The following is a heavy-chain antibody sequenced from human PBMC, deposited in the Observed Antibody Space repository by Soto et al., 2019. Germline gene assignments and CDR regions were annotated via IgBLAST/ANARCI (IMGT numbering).Heavy chain of an antibody. D-gene: IGHD1-1*01. J-gene: IGHJ5*02. CDR3: RRFSGTGSET. CDR2: IYYSGST. Sequence: PPETPSLTCTVSVRSISSYYWSWIRQPPGKGLEWIGYIYYSGSTNYNPSLKSRVTISVDTSKNQFSLKLSSLTAADTAVYYCRRFSGTGSETWRKGTLVIGYS. V-gene: IGHV4-59*08. CDR1: VRSISSYY.